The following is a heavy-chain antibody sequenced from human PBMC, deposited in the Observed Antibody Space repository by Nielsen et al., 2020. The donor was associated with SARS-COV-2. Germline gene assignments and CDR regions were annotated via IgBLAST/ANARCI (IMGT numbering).Heavy chain of an antibody. J-gene: IGHJ4*02. CDR2: ISSSGDYT. V-gene: IGHV3-11*03. Sequence: GESLKISCAASGFTFSDFYMSWVRQAPGKGLQWISYISSSGDYTNYADSMKGRFTISRDNAKNLLYLQMNSLRAEDTALYYCASGLLTTVTTGAMDVWGQGTLVTVSS. CDR3: ASGLLTTVTTGAMDV. D-gene: IGHD4-11*01. CDR1: GFTFSDFY.